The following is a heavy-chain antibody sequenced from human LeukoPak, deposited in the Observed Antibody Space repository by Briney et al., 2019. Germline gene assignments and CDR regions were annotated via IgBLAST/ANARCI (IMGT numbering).Heavy chain of an antibody. CDR3: AREGRVSGYDFDC. D-gene: IGHD5-12*01. Sequence: GGPLRLSCGASGFTYSSYCVHGLRQAPGKGLVWVSRINSDGSSITCADSVKGRFTISRDNAKNTLYLQMNSLRVEDTAVYYCAREGRVSGYDFDCWGQGTLVTVSS. V-gene: IGHV3-74*03. CDR1: GFTYSSYC. J-gene: IGHJ4*02. CDR2: INSDGSSI.